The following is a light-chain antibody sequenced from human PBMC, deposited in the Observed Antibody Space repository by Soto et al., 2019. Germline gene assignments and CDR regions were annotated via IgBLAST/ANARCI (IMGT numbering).Light chain of an antibody. CDR1: QSVTSS. J-gene: IGKJ2*01. CDR2: GAS. CDR3: QQYNNWYT. Sequence: EIVMTQSPATLSVSPGERATLSCRASQSVTSSLAWYQQKPGQAPRLLIYGASTRATGIPARFSGSGSGTEVTLTISGLQSEDFAVYYCQQYNNWYTFGQGTKLEIK. V-gene: IGKV3-15*01.